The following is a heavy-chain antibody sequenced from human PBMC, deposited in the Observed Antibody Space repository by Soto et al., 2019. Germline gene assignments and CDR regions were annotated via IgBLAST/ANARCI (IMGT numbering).Heavy chain of an antibody. Sequence: GGSLRLSCAASGFTFSSYAMSWVRQAPGKGLEWVSAISGSGGSTYYADSVKGRFTISRDNSKNTLYLQMNSLRAEDTAVYYCAKSVLVVPAATTPTRVDYYYYYGMDVWGQGTTVTVSS. D-gene: IGHD2-2*01. CDR3: AKSVLVVPAATTPTRVDYYYYYGMDV. CDR2: ISGSGGST. V-gene: IGHV3-23*01. CDR1: GFTFSSYA. J-gene: IGHJ6*02.